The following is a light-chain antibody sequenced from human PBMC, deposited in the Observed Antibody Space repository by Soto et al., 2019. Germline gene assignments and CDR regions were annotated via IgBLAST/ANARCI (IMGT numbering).Light chain of an antibody. CDR2: EVS. Sequence: LTQPASVSGSPRQSVAISCTGTSSDVGAYNYVSWYQQHPGKAPKLLLSEVSNRPSGVSDRFSGSKSGNTASLTISGLQAEDEADYYCSSLTTSFTYVFGTGTKVTVL. V-gene: IGLV2-14*01. CDR3: SSLTTSFTYV. CDR1: SSDVGAYNY. J-gene: IGLJ1*01.